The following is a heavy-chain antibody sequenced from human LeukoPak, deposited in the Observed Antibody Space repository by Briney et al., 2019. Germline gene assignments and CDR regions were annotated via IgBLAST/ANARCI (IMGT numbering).Heavy chain of an antibody. J-gene: IGHJ4*02. D-gene: IGHD5-12*01. CDR2: SSAYNGNT. Sequence: SVQLSCKASGYTFTSYGISWVRQAPGQGLEWMGWSSAYNGNTNYAQKLQGRVTMTTDTSTSTAYMELRSLRSDDTAVYYCARAALRTNGYSGYDLNYYFDYWGQGTMVTVSS. CDR1: GYTFTSYG. V-gene: IGHV1-18*01. CDR3: ARAALRTNGYSGYDLNYYFDY.